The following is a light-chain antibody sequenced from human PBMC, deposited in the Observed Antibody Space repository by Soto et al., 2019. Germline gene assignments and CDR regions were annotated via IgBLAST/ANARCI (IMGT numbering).Light chain of an antibody. J-gene: IGKJ1*01. V-gene: IGKV1-5*01. CDR3: QQYNSYPLT. Sequence: DIQMTQSPSTLSASVGDRVTITCRASQSLNNWLAWYQQKPGKAPKLLIYDVSSLESGVPSRFSGSGSGTEFTLTISSLKPDDFATYYCQQYNSYPLTFGQGTRVEIK. CDR1: QSLNNW. CDR2: DVS.